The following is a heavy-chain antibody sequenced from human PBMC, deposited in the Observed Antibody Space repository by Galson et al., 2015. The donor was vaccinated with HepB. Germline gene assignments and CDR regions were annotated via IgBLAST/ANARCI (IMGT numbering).Heavy chain of an antibody. CDR1: GGTFSSYA. J-gene: IGHJ4*02. CDR2: IIPIFGTA. CDR3: ARDADSSSWYSPYRFDY. Sequence: SVKVSCKASGGTFSSYAISWVRQAPGQGLEWMGGIIPIFGTANYAQKFQGRVTITADESTGTAYMELSSLRSEDTAVYYCARDADSSSWYSPYRFDYWGQGTLVTVSS. V-gene: IGHV1-69*13. D-gene: IGHD6-13*01.